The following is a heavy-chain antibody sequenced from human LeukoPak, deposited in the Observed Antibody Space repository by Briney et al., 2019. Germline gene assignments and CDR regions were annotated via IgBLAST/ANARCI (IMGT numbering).Heavy chain of an antibody. D-gene: IGHD6-19*01. CDR2: IKHDGSER. V-gene: IGHV3-7*03. CDR1: GFTSSSYW. Sequence: GLSLRLSCAASGFTSSSYWMSWVRKAPGKGLEWVANIKHDGSERNYMESVKGRFTISRDNAKNSLHLQMNNLRAEDTAVYYCAAGSGWSIEYWGQGTLVTVSS. J-gene: IGHJ4*02. CDR3: AAGSGWSIEY.